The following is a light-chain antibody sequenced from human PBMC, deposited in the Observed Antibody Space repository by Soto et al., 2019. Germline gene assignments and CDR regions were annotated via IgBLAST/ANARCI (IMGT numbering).Light chain of an antibody. J-gene: IGKJ1*01. CDR1: QSVSSW. CDR2: KAS. V-gene: IGKV1-5*03. CDR3: QQYNSYSLT. Sequence: TPSPATLSSFPGARVTLSCRASQSVSSWLAWYQQKPGKAPKLLIYKASSLESGVPSRFSGSGSGTEFTLTISSLQPDDFATYYCQQYNSYSLTFGQGTKV.